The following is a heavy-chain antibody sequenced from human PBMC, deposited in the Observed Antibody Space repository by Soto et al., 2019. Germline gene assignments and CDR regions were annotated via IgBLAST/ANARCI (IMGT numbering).Heavy chain of an antibody. D-gene: IGHD3-10*01. CDR3: TRVMGNTYYYGSGSSDY. J-gene: IGHJ4*02. Sequence: GGSLRLSCAASGFTFSSYAMSWVRQAPGKGLEWVSYISSSSSSTNYADSVKGRFTISRDNSKNSLYLQMNSLRAEDTAVYNCTRVMGNTYYYGSGSSDYWGQGTLVTVSS. V-gene: IGHV3-48*04. CDR1: GFTFSSYA. CDR2: ISSSSSST.